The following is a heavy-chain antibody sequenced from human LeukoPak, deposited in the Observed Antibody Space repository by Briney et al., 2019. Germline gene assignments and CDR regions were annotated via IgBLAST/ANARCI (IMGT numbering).Heavy chain of an antibody. J-gene: IGHJ2*01. D-gene: IGHD3-10*01. CDR3: ATGVSGSGSSYWYFDL. CDR2: FDPEDGET. CDR1: GYTLTELS. V-gene: IGHV1-24*01. Sequence: ASVKVSCKVSGYTLTELSMRWVRQAPGKGLEWMGGFDPEDGETIYAQKFQGRVTMTEDTSTDTAYTELSSLRSEDTAVYYCATGVSGSGSSYWYFDLWGRGTLVTVSS.